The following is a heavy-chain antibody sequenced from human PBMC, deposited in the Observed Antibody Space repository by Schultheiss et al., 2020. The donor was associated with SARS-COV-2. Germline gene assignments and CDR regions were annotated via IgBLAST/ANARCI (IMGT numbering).Heavy chain of an antibody. V-gene: IGHV4-34*01. J-gene: IGHJ4*02. Sequence: GSLRLSCAVYGGSFSGYYWSWIRQPPGKGLEWIGEINHSGSTNYNPSLKSRVTISVDTSKNQFSLKLSSVTAADTAVYYCAREASYYDSSGYWPNFDYWGQGTLVTVSS. CDR3: AREASYYDSSGYWPNFDY. CDR2: INHSGST. D-gene: IGHD3-22*01. CDR1: GGSFSGYY.